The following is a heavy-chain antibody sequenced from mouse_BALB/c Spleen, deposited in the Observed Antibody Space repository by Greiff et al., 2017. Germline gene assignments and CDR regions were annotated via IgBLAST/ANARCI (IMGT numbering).Heavy chain of an antibody. CDR1: GFSLTGYG. V-gene: IGHV2-6-7*01. Sequence: VQRVESGPGLVAPSQSLSITCTVSGFSLTGYGVNWVRQPPGKGLEWLGMIWGDGSTDYNSALKSRLSISKDNSKSQVFLKMNSLQTDDTAMYYCAREIYYGYDFDYWGQGTTLTVSS. CDR3: AREIYYGYDFDY. CDR2: IWGDGST. D-gene: IGHD2-2*01. J-gene: IGHJ2*01.